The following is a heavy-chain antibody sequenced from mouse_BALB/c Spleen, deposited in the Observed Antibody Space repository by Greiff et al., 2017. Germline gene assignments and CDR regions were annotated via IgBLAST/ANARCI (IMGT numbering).Heavy chain of an antibody. CDR1: GYTFTDYW. Sequence: QVQLQQPGAELVMPGASVKMSCKASGYTFTDYWMHWVKQRPGQGLEWIGAIDTSDSYTSYNQKFKGKATLTVDESSSTAYMQLSSLTSEDSAVYYCARQGLLRLRGAMDYWGQGTSVTVSS. CDR2: IDTSDSYT. CDR3: ARQGLLRLRGAMDY. D-gene: IGHD1-2*01. V-gene: IGHV1-69*01. J-gene: IGHJ4*01.